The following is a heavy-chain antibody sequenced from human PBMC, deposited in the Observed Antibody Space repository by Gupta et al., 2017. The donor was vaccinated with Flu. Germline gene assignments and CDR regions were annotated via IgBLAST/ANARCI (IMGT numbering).Heavy chain of an antibody. CDR2: IFGTT. V-gene: IGHV1-69*01. J-gene: IGHJ6*02. Sequence: IFGTTNYAQKFLGRVTISADESATTGYMELSSLRSEDTAVYYCARAILASRPVGSNNYYYYQFDVWGQGTTVTVSS. CDR3: ARAILASRPVGSNNYYYYQFDV. D-gene: IGHD3-10*01.